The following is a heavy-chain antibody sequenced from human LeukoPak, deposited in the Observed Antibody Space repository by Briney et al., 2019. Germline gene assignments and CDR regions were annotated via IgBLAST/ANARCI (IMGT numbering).Heavy chain of an antibody. CDR1: GGSISSSDYY. CDR3: ARGAYGDYAY. V-gene: IGHV4-39*07. J-gene: IGHJ4*02. D-gene: IGHD4-17*01. CDR2: INYSGST. Sequence: PSETLSLTCTVSGGSISSSDYYWAWIRQPPGKGLEWIGSINYSGSTYYNPSLKSRVTISVDTSKNQFSLKLSSVTAADTAVYYCARGAYGDYAYWGQGTLVTVSS.